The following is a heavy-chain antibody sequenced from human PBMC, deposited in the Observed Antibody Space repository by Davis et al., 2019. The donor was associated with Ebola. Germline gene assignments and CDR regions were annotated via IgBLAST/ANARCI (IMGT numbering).Heavy chain of an antibody. Sequence: GESLKISCAASGFTFSNYGMHWVRQAPGKGLEWVAVIAYDGSNEFYADSVKGRFTCSRDNSKSTLYLRINSLRAEDTGLYYWSKANWPWYGDYSSDYWGQGTLVTVSS. D-gene: IGHD4-17*01. CDR3: SKANWPWYGDYSSDY. V-gene: IGHV3-30*18. CDR2: IAYDGSNE. CDR1: GFTFSNYG. J-gene: IGHJ4*02.